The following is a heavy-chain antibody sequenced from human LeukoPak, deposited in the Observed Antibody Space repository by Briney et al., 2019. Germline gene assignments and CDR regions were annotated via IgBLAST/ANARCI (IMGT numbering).Heavy chain of an antibody. CDR1: GGSISSNSYY. D-gene: IGHD3-3*01. CDR3: ARTASVTIFGVATYYFDY. V-gene: IGHV4-39*07. Sequence: SETLSLTCTVSGGSISSNSYYWGWIRQPPGKGLEWIGSIYYSGSTNYNPSLKSRVTISVDTSKNQFSLKLSSVTAADTAVYYCARTASVTIFGVATYYFDYWGQGTLVTVSS. CDR2: IYYSGST. J-gene: IGHJ4*02.